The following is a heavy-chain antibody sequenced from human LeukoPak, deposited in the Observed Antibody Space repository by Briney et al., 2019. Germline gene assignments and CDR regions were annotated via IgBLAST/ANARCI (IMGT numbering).Heavy chain of an antibody. CDR2: IGGSGTRT. J-gene: IGHJ4*02. Sequence: GGSLRLSCSASGFTFTTYGMNWVRQAPGKGLEWVSGIGGSGTRTYYADSVKGRFTISRDNSKNTLYLQMNSLRDEDTAVYYCVKDSGWILFDDWGQGTLVTVSS. CDR3: VKDSGWILFDD. CDR1: GFTFTTYG. V-gene: IGHV3-23*01. D-gene: IGHD2-2*03.